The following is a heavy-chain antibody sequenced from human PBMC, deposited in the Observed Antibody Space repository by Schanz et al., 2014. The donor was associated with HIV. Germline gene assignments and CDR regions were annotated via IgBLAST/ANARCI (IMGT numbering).Heavy chain of an antibody. Sequence: VQLVESGGGVVQPGRSLRLSCAASGFTFSSYAMSWVRQAPGKGLEWVSGFSGSGGSTYYADSVKGRFTISRDTSKNTLYLQMNSLRAEDTAVYYCARVPYSGSYEYYFDYWGQGTLVTVSS. V-gene: IGHV3-23*04. CDR2: FSGSGGST. D-gene: IGHD1-26*01. J-gene: IGHJ4*02. CDR1: GFTFSSYA. CDR3: ARVPYSGSYEYYFDY.